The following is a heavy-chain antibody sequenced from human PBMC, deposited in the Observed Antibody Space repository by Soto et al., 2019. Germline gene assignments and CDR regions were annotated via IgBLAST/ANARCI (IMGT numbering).Heavy chain of an antibody. CDR3: ARDKITGLFDY. CDR1: GGSFSGYY. J-gene: IGHJ4*02. D-gene: IGHD2-8*02. CDR2: INHSGST. Sequence: PSQTLSLTWAVYGGSFSGYYWIWIRQPPGTGLEWIGEINHSGSTNYNPSLKSRVTRSVDTSKNQFSLKLTSVTAADTAVYYCARDKITGLFDYWGQGTLVTVSS. V-gene: IGHV4-34*01.